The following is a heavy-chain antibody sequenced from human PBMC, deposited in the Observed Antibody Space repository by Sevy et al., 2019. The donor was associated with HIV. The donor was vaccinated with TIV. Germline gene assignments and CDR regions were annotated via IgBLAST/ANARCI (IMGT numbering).Heavy chain of an antibody. J-gene: IGHJ1*01. D-gene: IGHD6-13*01. CDR1: GFTFSSYE. Sequence: GGSLRLSCVASGFTFSSYEMNWVRQAPGKGLEWVSHISNGGSIIYYEDSVKGRFTISRDNAKNSLYLQMNSLRAEDTAVYYCAREDGSRQYFQYWGQGTLVTVSS. CDR3: AREDGSRQYFQY. V-gene: IGHV3-48*03. CDR2: ISNGGSII.